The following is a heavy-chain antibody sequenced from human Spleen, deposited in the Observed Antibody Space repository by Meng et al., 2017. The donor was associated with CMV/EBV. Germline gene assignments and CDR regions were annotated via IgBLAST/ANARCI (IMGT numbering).Heavy chain of an antibody. CDR3: ARVGKGVPFRIGKGEFDF. CDR1: GGSINSSDYY. Sequence: SETLSLTCTVSGGSINSSDYYWGWIRQPPGKGLEWIGNIYYRGTTYYNPSLNSRVTMSIDTSKNQFSLKLRSVIAADTAVYFCARVGKGVPFRIGKGEFDFWGQGTLVTVSS. V-gene: IGHV4-39*07. CDR2: IYYRGTT. D-gene: IGHD2-2*01. J-gene: IGHJ4*02.